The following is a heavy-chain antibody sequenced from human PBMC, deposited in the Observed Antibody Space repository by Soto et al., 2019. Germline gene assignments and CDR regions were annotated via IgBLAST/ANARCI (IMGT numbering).Heavy chain of an antibody. V-gene: IGHV3-7*03. CDR1: GFSFGTYW. D-gene: IGHD3-3*01. J-gene: IGHJ4*02. CDR3: ARDVGPVTIFGEALSGYFDF. Sequence: PGGSLRLSCAVSGFSFGTYWMSWVRQAPGKGLEWLASIKGDGSERYYLDSVKGRFTISRDNAKDSLSLQMNSLRGEDTAFYYCARDVGPVTIFGEALSGYFDFWGQGTLVTVSS. CDR2: IKGDGSER.